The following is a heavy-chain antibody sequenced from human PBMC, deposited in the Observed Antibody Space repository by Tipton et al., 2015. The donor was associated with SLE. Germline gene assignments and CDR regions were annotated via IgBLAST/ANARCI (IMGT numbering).Heavy chain of an antibody. CDR2: IYTSGST. J-gene: IGHJ4*02. CDR1: GGSISSGSYY. V-gene: IGHV4-61*09. D-gene: IGHD3-3*01. CDR3: AGYYDFLSGYLGF. Sequence: TLSLTCTVSGGSISSGSYYWSWIRQPAGKGLEWIGHIYTSGSTNYNPSLKSRVTISLDTSKNQVSLNLSSVSAADTAIYYCAGYYDFLSGYLGFWGQGTLVTVSS.